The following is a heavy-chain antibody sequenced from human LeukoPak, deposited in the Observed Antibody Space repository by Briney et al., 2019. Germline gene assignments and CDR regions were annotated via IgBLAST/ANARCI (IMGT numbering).Heavy chain of an antibody. CDR3: ARGGSLGY. Sequence: GGSLSLSCASSVFTLSIYEMKWVRQAPGKGLEWVSKISSSGSAIYYADSVKGRFTISRDNAKSSLYLQMNSLRVEDTAVYYCARGGSLGYWGQGTLVTVSS. CDR1: VFTLSIYE. J-gene: IGHJ4*02. D-gene: IGHD6-19*01. CDR2: ISSSGSAI. V-gene: IGHV3-48*03.